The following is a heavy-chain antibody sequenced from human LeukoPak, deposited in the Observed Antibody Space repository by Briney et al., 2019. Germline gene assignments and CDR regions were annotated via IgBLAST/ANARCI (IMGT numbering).Heavy chain of an antibody. CDR2: ISWNGGGI. D-gene: IGHD3-3*01. CDR1: GLIFDDYA. CDR3: VKVETISIFGVAPRYFDL. Sequence: GRSLRLSCAASGLIFDDYAMHWVRQPPGKGLEWVSGISWNGGGIVYADSVKGRFNISRDNAKNFLFLQMNSLTIEDTAIYYCVKVETISIFGVAPRYFDLWGRGTLVTVSS. J-gene: IGHJ2*01. V-gene: IGHV3-9*01.